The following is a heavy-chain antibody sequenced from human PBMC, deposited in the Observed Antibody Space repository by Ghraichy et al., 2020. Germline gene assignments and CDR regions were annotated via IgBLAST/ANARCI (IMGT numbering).Heavy chain of an antibody. CDR3: ARGGYDFWSGYYPYYYYYMDV. V-gene: IGHV4-59*01. D-gene: IGHD3-3*01. CDR1: GGSISSYY. J-gene: IGHJ6*03. CDR2: IYYSGST. Sequence: ESLNISCTVSGGSISSYYWSWIRQPPGKGLEWIGYIYYSGSTNYNPSLKSRVTISVDTSKNQFSLKLSSVTAADTAVYYCARGGYDFWSGYYPYYYYYMDVWGKGTTGTVSS.